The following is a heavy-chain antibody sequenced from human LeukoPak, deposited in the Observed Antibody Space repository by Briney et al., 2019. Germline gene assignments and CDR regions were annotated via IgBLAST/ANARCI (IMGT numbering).Heavy chain of an antibody. CDR1: GFTFTSYV. J-gene: IGHJ4*02. V-gene: IGHV3-30*18. CDR3: AKAASGNWNDVSDY. Sequence: PGRSLRLSCAASGFTFTSYVMHWVRQAPGKGLQWVALISYDGSNKYYADSVKGRFTISRDNSKNTLYLQMNSLRAEDTAVYYCAKAASGNWNDVSDYWGQGTLVAVSS. D-gene: IGHD1-20*01. CDR2: ISYDGSNK.